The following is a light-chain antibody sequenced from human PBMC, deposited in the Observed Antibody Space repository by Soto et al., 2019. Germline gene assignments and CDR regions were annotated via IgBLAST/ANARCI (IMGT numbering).Light chain of an antibody. CDR1: QSISTY. Sequence: DIQMTQFPSSLSASVEDRVTITCRASQSISTYLHWYQQRPGKAPKLLIYAASSLQSGVPSRFSGSGSGTDFTLTISSLQHEDFATYYCPQTYRIPLTFGQGTKVEIK. V-gene: IGKV1-39*01. CDR2: AAS. CDR3: PQTYRIPLT. J-gene: IGKJ1*01.